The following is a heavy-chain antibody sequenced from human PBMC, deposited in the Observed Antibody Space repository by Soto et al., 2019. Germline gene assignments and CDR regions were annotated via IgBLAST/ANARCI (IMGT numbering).Heavy chain of an antibody. J-gene: IGHJ5*02. Sequence: EVQLVESGGGLVKPGWSLRLSCAASGFTFSSYSMNWVRQVPGEGLEWVSSISSSSSYIYYADSVKGGFTISRDNDKNPLYLQRNSLRAEDTAVYYCAREPRRRTYYDFWSVYFWVDPWDQVTLVTVAS. CDR1: GFTFSSYS. CDR3: AREPRRRTYYDFWSVYFWVDP. V-gene: IGHV3-21*01. D-gene: IGHD3-3*01. CDR2: ISSSSSYI.